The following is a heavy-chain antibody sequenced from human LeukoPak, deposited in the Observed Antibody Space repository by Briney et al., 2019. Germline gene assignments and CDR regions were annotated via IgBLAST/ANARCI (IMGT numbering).Heavy chain of an antibody. CDR1: GFTFSDYY. Sequence: GGSLRLSCAASGFTFSDYYMSWIRQAPGKGLEWVSYISSSGSTIYYADSVKGRFTISRDNAKNSLYLQMNSLRAEDTAVYYCARDWPYYDSSGYYPKSWYYYYGMDAWGQGTTVTVSS. V-gene: IGHV3-11*01. CDR2: ISSSGSTI. J-gene: IGHJ6*02. CDR3: ARDWPYYDSSGYYPKSWYYYYGMDA. D-gene: IGHD3-22*01.